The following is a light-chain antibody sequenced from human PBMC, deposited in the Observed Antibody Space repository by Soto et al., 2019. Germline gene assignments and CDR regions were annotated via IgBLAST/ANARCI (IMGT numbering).Light chain of an antibody. J-gene: IGKJ1*01. CDR2: AAS. V-gene: IGKV1-39*01. CDR3: QQYENYWT. Sequence: DIPMTQSPSSLSASVGDRVTITCRASQSISSYLNWYQQKPGKAPKLLIYAASSLQSGVPSRFSGSGSGTDFTLTISSLQPEDFATYYCQQYENYWTFGQGTRVEIK. CDR1: QSISSY.